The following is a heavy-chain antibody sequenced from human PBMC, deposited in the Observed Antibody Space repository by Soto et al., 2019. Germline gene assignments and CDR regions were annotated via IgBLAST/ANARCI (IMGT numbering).Heavy chain of an antibody. CDR2: IYHSGST. J-gene: IGHJ4*02. D-gene: IGHD3-3*01. CDR1: GGSISSGGYS. CDR3: ARVSNTYYDFWSGYSYFDY. Sequence: PSETLSLTCAVSGGSISSGGYSWSWIRQPPGKGLEWIGYIYHSGSTYYNPSLKSRVTISVDRSKNQFSLKLSSVTAADTAVYYCARVSNTYYDFWSGYSYFDYWGQGTLVTVSS. V-gene: IGHV4-30-2*01.